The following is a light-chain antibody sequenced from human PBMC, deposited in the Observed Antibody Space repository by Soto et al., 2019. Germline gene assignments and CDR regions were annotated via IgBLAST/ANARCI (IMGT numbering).Light chain of an antibody. Sequence: EIVLTQSPATLSLSPGERATLSCRASQSISTYLSWYQQKPGQAPRLLISDASDRATGIPARFSGSGSGTDFTLTISGLEPEDFAVYYCQQRSNWPSLTFGGGTKVEIK. CDR2: DAS. CDR1: QSISTY. V-gene: IGKV3-11*01. CDR3: QQRSNWPSLT. J-gene: IGKJ4*01.